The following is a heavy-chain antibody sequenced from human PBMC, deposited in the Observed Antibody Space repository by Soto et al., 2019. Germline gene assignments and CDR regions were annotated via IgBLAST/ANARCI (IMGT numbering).Heavy chain of an antibody. Sequence: QVHLVQSGAEVVRPGSSVKVSCKASGGIFSRNALSWVRQGPGQGPEWMGGIIPIFDITNYAQKFQGRVTITADESTNTAYMGLSSLGSDFTAVYYCARPDEGGYSSNHHYYYALDVWGQGTTVTV. CDR1: GGIFSRNA. V-gene: IGHV1-69*01. CDR2: IIPIFDIT. J-gene: IGHJ6*02. D-gene: IGHD3-22*01. CDR3: ARPDEGGYSSNHHYYYALDV.